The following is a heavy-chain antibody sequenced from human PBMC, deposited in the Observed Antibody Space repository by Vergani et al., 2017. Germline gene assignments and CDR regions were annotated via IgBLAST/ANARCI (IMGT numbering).Heavy chain of an antibody. CDR2: ISAGGAST. CDR1: GFIFSDYG. Sequence: EVQLLESGGGLVQPGRSLRLSCAGSGFIFSDYGMTWVRQAPGRGLEWVSAISAGGASTFYADSVKGRFIISRDNTKNTVYLQMKSRRDEDTAVYYCAKKCLTNEEFDTWGRGTLLTFSS. J-gene: IGHJ5*02. CDR3: AKKCLTNEEFDT. V-gene: IGHV3-23*01. D-gene: IGHD5/OR15-5a*01.